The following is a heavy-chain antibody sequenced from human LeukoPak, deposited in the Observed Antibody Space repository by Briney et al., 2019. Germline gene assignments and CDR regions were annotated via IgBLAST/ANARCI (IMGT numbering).Heavy chain of an antibody. D-gene: IGHD3-3*01. V-gene: IGHV5-51*01. CDR1: GYSFTNYW. CDR2: IYPADSDT. J-gene: IGHJ3*02. Sequence: GESLKISCKGSGYSFTNYWIAWVRQMPGKGLEWMGVIYPADSDTTYSPSFQGQVTISADKSISSAYLQWSSLKASDTAMYYCARCPVYGATTFCAFDIWGQGTMVTVSS. CDR3: ARCPVYGATTFCAFDI.